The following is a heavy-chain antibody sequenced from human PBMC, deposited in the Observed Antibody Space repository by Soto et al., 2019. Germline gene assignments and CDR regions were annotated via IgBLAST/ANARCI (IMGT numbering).Heavy chain of an antibody. V-gene: IGHV2-5*01. CDR1: GFSLRTSGVG. J-gene: IGHJ5*02. CDR2: IYWNDDK. Sequence: QSTLKESGPTLVKPTQTLTLTCIFSGFSLRTSGVGVGWIRHPPGKALEWLGFIYWNDDKLYTPSLKRRLTIAKDPSKNQVVLTMTNMDPVDTPTYYCAQSGSSGWYGWFVPWGQGTLVTVSS. D-gene: IGHD6-19*01. CDR3: AQSGSSGWYGWFVP.